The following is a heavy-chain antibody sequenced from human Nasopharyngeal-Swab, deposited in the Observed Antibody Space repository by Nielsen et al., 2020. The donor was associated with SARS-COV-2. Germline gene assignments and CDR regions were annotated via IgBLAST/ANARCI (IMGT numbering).Heavy chain of an antibody. Sequence: GESLKISCVASGYSFITYGMSWVRQAPGKGLEWVAALFGSGAISGIGGNTYYADSVKGRFTISRDNSKNTLSLQMNSLRAEDTAVYYCAKDLRGPYFFWGQGTLVTVSS. CDR2: LFGSGAISGIGGNT. J-gene: IGHJ4*02. V-gene: IGHV3-23*01. CDR3: AKDLRGPYFF. CDR1: GYSFITYG. D-gene: IGHD2/OR15-2a*01.